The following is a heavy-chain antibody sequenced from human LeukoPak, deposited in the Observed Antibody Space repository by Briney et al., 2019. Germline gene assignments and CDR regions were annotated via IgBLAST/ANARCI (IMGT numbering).Heavy chain of an antibody. D-gene: IGHD3-10*01. CDR2: ISSNGGST. CDR1: GFTFSSYA. V-gene: IGHV3-64D*06. Sequence: GGSPRLSCSASGFTFSSYAMHWVRQAPGKGLEYVSAISSNGGSTYYADSVKGRFTISRDNSKNTLYLQMSSLRAEDTAVYYCVKDGITMVRGRGIDIWGQGTMVTVSS. CDR3: VKDGITMVRGRGIDI. J-gene: IGHJ3*02.